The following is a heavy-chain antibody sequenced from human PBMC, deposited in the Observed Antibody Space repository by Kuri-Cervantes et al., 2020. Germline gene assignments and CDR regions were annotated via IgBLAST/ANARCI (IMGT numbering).Heavy chain of an antibody. CDR1: GYTFTGYY. CDR2: INPNSGGT. Sequence: ASVKVSCKASGYTFTGYYMHWVRQAPGQGLEWMGWINPNSGGTNYAQKFQGRVTMTRDTSISTAYMELSRLRFDDTAVYYCARKQSTYYDFWQYYYYYGMDVWGQGTLVTVSS. CDR3: ARKQSTYYDFWQYYYYYGMDV. V-gene: IGHV1-2*02. D-gene: IGHD3-3*01. J-gene: IGHJ6*02.